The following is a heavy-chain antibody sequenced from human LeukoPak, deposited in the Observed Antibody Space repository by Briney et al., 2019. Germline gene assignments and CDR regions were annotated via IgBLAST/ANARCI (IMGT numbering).Heavy chain of an antibody. Sequence: PSETLSLTCGVSGYSISRGYYWGWIRPPPGNGLEWIRNIYHTGSTYYNPSLRSRVTISVDTSKNQFFLKLTSVTAADTAVYYCARGLEGYSAGWSRFFEYWGQGTLATVSS. CDR3: ARGLEGYSAGWSRFFEY. CDR2: IYHTGST. D-gene: IGHD6-19*01. J-gene: IGHJ4*02. V-gene: IGHV4-38-2*01. CDR1: GYSISRGYY.